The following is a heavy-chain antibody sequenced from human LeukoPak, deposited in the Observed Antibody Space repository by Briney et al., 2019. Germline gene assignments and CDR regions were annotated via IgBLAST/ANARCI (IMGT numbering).Heavy chain of an antibody. CDR1: GFTFSSYS. V-gene: IGHV3-23*01. D-gene: IGHD3-16*01. CDR2: ISGSGGST. CDR3: AKGGILLYGMDV. J-gene: IGHJ6*04. Sequence: GGSLRLSCAASGFTFSSYSMNWVRQAPGKGLEWVSAISGSGGSTYYADSVKGRFTISRDNSKNTLYLQMNSLRAEDTAVYYCAKGGILLYGMDVWGKGTTVTVSS.